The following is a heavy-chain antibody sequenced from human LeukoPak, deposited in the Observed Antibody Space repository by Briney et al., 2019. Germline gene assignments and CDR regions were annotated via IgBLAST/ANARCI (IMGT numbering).Heavy chain of an antibody. CDR3: ARDKGPDAAGPSDY. Sequence: ASVKVSCKASGGTFSSYAISWVRQAPGQGLEWMGGIIPIFGTANYAQKFQGRVTITADESTSTAYMELSSLRSEDTAVYYCARDKGPDAAGPSDYWGQGTLVTVSS. J-gene: IGHJ4*02. CDR2: IIPIFGTA. CDR1: GGTFSSYA. D-gene: IGHD6-19*01. V-gene: IGHV1-69*13.